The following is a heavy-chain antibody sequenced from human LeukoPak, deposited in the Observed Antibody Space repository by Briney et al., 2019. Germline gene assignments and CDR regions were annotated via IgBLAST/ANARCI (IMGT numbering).Heavy chain of an antibody. V-gene: IGHV3-21*01. CDR2: ISSSSSYI. J-gene: IGHJ4*02. Sequence: GGSLRLSCAASGFTFSSYSMNWVRQAPGKGLEWVSSISSSSSYIYHADSVKGRFAISRDNAKNSLYLQMNSLRAEDTAVYYCAIIWNYYDSSGYSDWGQGTLVTVSS. CDR3: AIIWNYYDSSGYSD. D-gene: IGHD3-22*01. CDR1: GFTFSSYS.